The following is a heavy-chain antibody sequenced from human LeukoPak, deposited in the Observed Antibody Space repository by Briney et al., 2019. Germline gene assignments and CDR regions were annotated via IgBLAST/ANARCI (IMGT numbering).Heavy chain of an antibody. V-gene: IGHV4-39*07. D-gene: IGHD5-24*01. CDR3: ARDPERWLQPYFDY. J-gene: IGHJ4*02. Sequence: PSETLSLTCTVSGGSISSSSYYWGWIRQPPGKGLEWIRSIYYSGSTYYNPSLKSRVTISVDTSKNQFSLKLSSVTAADTAVYYCARDPERWLQPYFDYWGQGTLVTVSS. CDR1: GGSISSSSYY. CDR2: IYYSGST.